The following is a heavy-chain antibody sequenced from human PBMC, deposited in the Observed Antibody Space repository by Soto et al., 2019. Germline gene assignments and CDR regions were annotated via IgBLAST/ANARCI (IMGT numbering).Heavy chain of an antibody. D-gene: IGHD3-9*01. J-gene: IGHJ6*02. CDR3: ARPSLTGYRTAYYYYGMDV. CDR1: GYTFTSYY. Sequence: ASVKVSCKASGYTFTSYYMHWVRQAPGQGLGWMGIINPSGGSTSYAQKFQGRVTMTRDTSTSTVYMELSSLRSEDTAVYYCARPSLTGYRTAYYYYGMDVWGQGTTVTVSS. V-gene: IGHV1-46*01. CDR2: INPSGGST.